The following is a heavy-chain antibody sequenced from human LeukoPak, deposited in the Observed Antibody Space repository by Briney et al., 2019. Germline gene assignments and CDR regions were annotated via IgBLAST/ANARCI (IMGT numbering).Heavy chain of an antibody. D-gene: IGHD3-9*01. V-gene: IGHV4-59*01. Sequence: SETLSLTCTVSGGSISPYYWSWIRQPPGKGLEWIGYIYYSGNTNYNPSLTSRVSTSVDTSKNQFSLKLSSVTATDTAVYYCARSGALTGYLYWGQGTLVTVSS. CDR3: ARSGALTGYLY. J-gene: IGHJ4*02. CDR1: GGSISPYY. CDR2: IYYSGNT.